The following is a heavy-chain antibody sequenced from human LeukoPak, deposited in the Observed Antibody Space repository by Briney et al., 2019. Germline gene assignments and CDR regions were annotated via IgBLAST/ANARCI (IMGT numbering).Heavy chain of an antibody. D-gene: IGHD2-21*02. CDR2: ISAYNGNT. Sequence: ASVKVSCKASGYTFTSYGISWVRQAPGQGLEWMGWISAYNGNTNYAQKLQGRVTITADESTSTAYMELSSLRSEDTAVYYCARDSVAYCGGDCYSLSAFDIWGQGTMVTVSS. CDR3: ARDSVAYCGGDCYSLSAFDI. V-gene: IGHV1-18*01. J-gene: IGHJ3*02. CDR1: GYTFTSYG.